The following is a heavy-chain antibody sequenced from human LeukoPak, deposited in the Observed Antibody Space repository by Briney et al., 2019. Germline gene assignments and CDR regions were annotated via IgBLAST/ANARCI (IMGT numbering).Heavy chain of an antibody. V-gene: IGHV4-39*01. J-gene: IGHJ4*02. CDR3: ASRVDTAMAIN. Sequence: SETLSLTCTVSGGSISSSSYYWGWIRQPPGKGPEWIGSIYYSGSTYYNPSLKSRVTISVDTSKNQFSLKLSSVTAADTAVYYCASRVDTAMAINWGQGTLVTVSS. CDR2: IYYSGST. D-gene: IGHD5-18*01. CDR1: GGSISSSSYY.